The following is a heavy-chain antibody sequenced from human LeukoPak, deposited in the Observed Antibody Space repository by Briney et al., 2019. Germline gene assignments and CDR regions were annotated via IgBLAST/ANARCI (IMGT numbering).Heavy chain of an antibody. J-gene: IGHJ4*02. CDR3: AHKEYYALGSLGDSFDY. D-gene: IGHD3-10*01. CDR2: IYWDDDK. Sequence: SGPTLVKPTQTLTXTCTFSGVSLSTSGVGVGWIRQPPGKALEWLAVIYWDDDKRHSPSLKSRLTITKDTSKNQVVLTMPNMDPVDTATYYCAHKEYYALGSLGDSFDYWGQGTLVTVSS. CDR1: GVSLSTSGVG. V-gene: IGHV2-5*02.